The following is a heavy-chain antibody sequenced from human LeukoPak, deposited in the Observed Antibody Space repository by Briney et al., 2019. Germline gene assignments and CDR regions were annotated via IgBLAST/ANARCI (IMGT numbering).Heavy chain of an antibody. D-gene: IGHD6-6*01. CDR3: AKGTYSSSPRDY. Sequence: GGSLRLSCAASGFTFSSYEMKWVRQAPGKGLEWVSYISSSGSIIYYAGSVKGRFTISRDNSKNTLFLQMNSLRAEDTAVYYCAKGTYSSSPRDYWGQGTLVTVSS. J-gene: IGHJ4*02. CDR1: GFTFSSYE. CDR2: ISSSGSII. V-gene: IGHV3-48*03.